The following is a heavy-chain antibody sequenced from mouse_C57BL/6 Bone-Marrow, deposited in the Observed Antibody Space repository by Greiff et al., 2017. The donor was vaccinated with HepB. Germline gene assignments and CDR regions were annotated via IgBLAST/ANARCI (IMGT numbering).Heavy chain of an antibody. J-gene: IGHJ4*01. CDR1: GFTFRSYA. V-gene: IGHV5-4*03. CDR3: ARRGWLLRDYAMDY. CDR2: ISDGGSYT. D-gene: IGHD2-3*01. Sequence: EVHLVESGGGLVKPGGSLKLSCAASGFTFRSYAMSWVRQTPEKRLEWVATISDGGSYTYYPDNVKGRFTISRDNATNDLYLQMSHLKSEDTAMYYCARRGWLLRDYAMDYWGQGTSVTVSS.